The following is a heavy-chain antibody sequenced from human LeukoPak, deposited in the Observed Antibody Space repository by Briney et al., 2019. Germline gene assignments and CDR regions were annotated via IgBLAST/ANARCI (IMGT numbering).Heavy chain of an antibody. CDR1: GFTFSSYW. CDR3: ASDETPTNGYDSYDF. D-gene: IGHD5-12*01. J-gene: IGHJ4*02. V-gene: IGHV3-7*01. CDR2: IRQDGSDK. Sequence: PGGSLRLSCAASGFTFSSYWMSWVRQAPGKGLEWVANIRQDGSDKYYVDSVKGRFTISRDNAKNSLYLQMNSLRAEDTAVYYCASDETPTNGYDSYDFWGQGTLVTVST.